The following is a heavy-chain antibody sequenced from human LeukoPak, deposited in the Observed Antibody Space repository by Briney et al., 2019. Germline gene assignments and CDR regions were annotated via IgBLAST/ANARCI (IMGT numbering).Heavy chain of an antibody. CDR3: ARVRDFWSGRYYFDY. CDR2: INTSGST. D-gene: IGHD3-3*01. CDR1: GGSISSYY. Sequence: PSETLSLTCTVSGGSISSYYWSWIRQPAGKGLEWIGRINTSGSTNYNPSLKSRVTMSVDTSKNQFSLKLSSVTAADTAVYYCARVRDFWSGRYYFDYWGQGTLVTVSS. J-gene: IGHJ4*02. V-gene: IGHV4-4*07.